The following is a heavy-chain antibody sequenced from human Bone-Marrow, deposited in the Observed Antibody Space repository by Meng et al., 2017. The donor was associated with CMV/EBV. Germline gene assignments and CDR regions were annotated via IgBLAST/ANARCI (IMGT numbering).Heavy chain of an antibody. CDR3: ASSSTTLYGMDV. J-gene: IGHJ6*02. CDR1: GFTFSSYS. V-gene: IGHV3-21*01. CDR2: ISSSSSYI. D-gene: IGHD2-2*01. Sequence: GGSLRLSCAASGFTFSSYSMNWVRQAPGKGLEWVSSISSSSSYIYYADSVKGRFTISRDNAKNSLYLQMNSLRAEDTAVYYCASSSTTLYGMDVWGQGTTVTFSS.